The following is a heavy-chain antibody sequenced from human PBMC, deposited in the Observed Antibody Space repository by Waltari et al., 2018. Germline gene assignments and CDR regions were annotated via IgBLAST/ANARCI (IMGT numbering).Heavy chain of an antibody. Sequence: EVQLVESGGGWVQPGGALRLSCAASGMPFGNYWMNWVRQAPGKGLEWVANIKQDGSEKNYVDSVEGRFSISRDNAQNSLYLQMNSLRAEDTAIYYCVTGLTTVTAKDYFDHWGQGALVTVSS. CDR2: IKQDGSEK. D-gene: IGHD4-17*01. V-gene: IGHV3-7*01. J-gene: IGHJ4*02. CDR1: GMPFGNYW. CDR3: VTGLTTVTAKDYFDH.